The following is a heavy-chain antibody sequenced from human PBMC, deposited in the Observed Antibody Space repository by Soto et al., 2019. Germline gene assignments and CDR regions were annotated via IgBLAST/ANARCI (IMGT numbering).Heavy chain of an antibody. CDR2: IYPGDSDT. J-gene: IGHJ6*02. Sequence: GESLKISCKGSGYSVTSYWIGWVRQVPGKGLEWMGIIYPGDSDTRYSPSFQGQVTISADKSISTAYLQWSSLKAPDTAMYHCASPVGQASNNTMTSVLDLWGHRTTVTVS. CDR3: ASPVGQASNNTMTSVLDL. D-gene: IGHD1-1*01. V-gene: IGHV5-51*01. CDR1: GYSVTSYW.